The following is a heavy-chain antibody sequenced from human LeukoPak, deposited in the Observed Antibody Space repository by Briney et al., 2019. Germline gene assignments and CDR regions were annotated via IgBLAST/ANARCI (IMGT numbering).Heavy chain of an antibody. Sequence: SETLSLTCAVYGGSFSGYYWSWIRQPPGKGLEWIGEINHSGSTNYNPSLKSRVTISVDTSKNQFSLKLSSVTAADTAVYYCARGPRGCCSGGSCYSRYYYGMDVWGQGTTVTVSS. D-gene: IGHD2-15*01. CDR2: INHSGST. CDR3: ARGPRGCCSGGSCYSRYYYGMDV. CDR1: GGSFSGYY. J-gene: IGHJ6*02. V-gene: IGHV4-34*01.